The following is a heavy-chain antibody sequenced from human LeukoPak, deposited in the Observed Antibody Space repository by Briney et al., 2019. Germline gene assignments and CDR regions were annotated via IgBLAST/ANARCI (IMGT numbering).Heavy chain of an antibody. D-gene: IGHD3-9*01. CDR1: GFTFTSSA. CDR2: VGSSGGST. J-gene: IGHJ4*02. V-gene: IGHV3-23*01. Sequence: GGSLRLSCAASGFTFTSSAMSWVRQAPGKGLEWVSAVGSSGGSTYYADSVKGRFTISRDNSKNTLYLHMNILRAGDTAVYYCAKLVDFQLTRYYKYYFDYWGQGTLVTVSS. CDR3: AKLVDFQLTRYYKYYFDY.